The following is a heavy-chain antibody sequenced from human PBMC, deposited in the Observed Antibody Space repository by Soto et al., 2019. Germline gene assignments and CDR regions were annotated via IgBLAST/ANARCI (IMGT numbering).Heavy chain of an antibody. J-gene: IGHJ4*02. CDR3: ARIGGYHGPLDY. D-gene: IGHD6-25*01. V-gene: IGHV4-59*01. CDR2: TYHRGST. CDR1: GVSISSYC. Sequence: PSETLSLTCSVSGVSISSYCWSWVREGPGGGLEWIGYTYHRGSTNYSPSLESRVAISLDTSENQVSLKVNSVTAADTAVYYCARIGGYHGPLDYWGQGTPVTVSS.